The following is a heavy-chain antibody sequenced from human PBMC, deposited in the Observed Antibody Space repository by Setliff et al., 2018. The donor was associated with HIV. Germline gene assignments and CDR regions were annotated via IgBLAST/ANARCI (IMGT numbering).Heavy chain of an antibody. CDR1: GDSIGSGGYY. CDR3: ASLLFWEYSSSSPVGWFDP. CDR2: IFYSGST. D-gene: IGHD6-6*01. Sequence: LSLTCTVSGDSIGSGGYYWSWIRQHPGKGLEWIGYIFYSGSTYYNPSLKSRVTISVDTSKNQFSLRLTSVTAADTAMYYCASLLFWEYSSSSPVGWFDPWGQGTLVTVSS. J-gene: IGHJ5*02. V-gene: IGHV4-30-4*01.